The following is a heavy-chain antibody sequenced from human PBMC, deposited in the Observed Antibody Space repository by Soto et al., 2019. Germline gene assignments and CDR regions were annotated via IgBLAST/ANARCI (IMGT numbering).Heavy chain of an antibody. CDR1: GFTFSSYA. CDR3: AKGRPGCYYFDY. J-gene: IGHJ4*02. D-gene: IGHD2-15*01. V-gene: IGHV3-23*01. Sequence: GGSLRLSCAASGFTFSSYAMSWVRQAPGKGLEWVSAISGSGGSTYYADSVKGRFTISRDNSKNTLYLQMNSLGAEDTAVYFCAKGRPGCYYFDYWGQGTLVTVSS. CDR2: ISGSGGST.